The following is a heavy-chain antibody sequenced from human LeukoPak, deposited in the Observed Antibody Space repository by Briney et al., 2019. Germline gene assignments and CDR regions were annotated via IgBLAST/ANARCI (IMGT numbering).Heavy chain of an antibody. CDR2: IIPIFGTA. CDR1: GGTFSSYA. CDR3: AREVLIAVAARTLDY. D-gene: IGHD6-19*01. J-gene: IGHJ4*02. Sequence: SVKVPCKASGGTFSSYAISWVRQAPGQGLEWMGGIIPIFGTANYAQKFQGRVTMTRDTSTSTVYMELSSLRSEDTAVYYCAREVLIAVAARTLDYWGQGTLVTVSS. V-gene: IGHV1-69*05.